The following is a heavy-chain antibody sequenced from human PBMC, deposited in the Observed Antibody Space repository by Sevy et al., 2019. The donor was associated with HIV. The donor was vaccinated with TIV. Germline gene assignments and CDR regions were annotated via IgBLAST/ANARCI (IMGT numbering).Heavy chain of an antibody. D-gene: IGHD4-4*01. CDR1: GFTFRSYK. V-gene: IGHV3-21*01. CDR2: ISTGGSYI. Sequence: GGSLRLSCAASGFTFRSYKMNWVRQAPGKGLEWVSSISTGGSYIYYADSMKGRFTISRDNAKNSLFLQMNSLRAEDTAVYYCARDRGDYNNYDDAFDFWGPGTMVTVSS. CDR3: ARDRGDYNNYDDAFDF. J-gene: IGHJ3*01.